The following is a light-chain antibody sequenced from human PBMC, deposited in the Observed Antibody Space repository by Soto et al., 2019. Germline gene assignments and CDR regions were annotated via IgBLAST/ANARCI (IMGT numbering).Light chain of an antibody. Sequence: QSVLTQPASVSGSPGQSITISCTGTRSDVGGYNYVSWYQQHPGKAPKLMIYDVANRPSGVSNRFSCSKSGNTASLTISGLQAEDEADYYCSSYTSSSTVVFGGGTKLTVL. V-gene: IGLV2-14*01. J-gene: IGLJ2*01. CDR1: RSDVGGYNY. CDR2: DVA. CDR3: SSYTSSSTVV.